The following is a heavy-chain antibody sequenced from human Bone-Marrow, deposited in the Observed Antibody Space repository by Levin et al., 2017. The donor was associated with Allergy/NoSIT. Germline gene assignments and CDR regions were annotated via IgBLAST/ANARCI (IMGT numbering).Heavy chain of an antibody. J-gene: IGHJ6*02. CDR2: IYPDDSDT. CDR3: ARADGAADMLTTGVDYYGMDV. D-gene: IGHD4-23*01. Sequence: TGGSLRLSCKGSGYSFTNYWIGWVRQLPGKGLEWMGIIYPDDSDTRYSPSFQGQVTFSADKSINTAYLQWSSLKASDTAMYYCARADGAADMLTTGVDYYGMDVWGQGTTVTVSS. CDR1: GYSFTNYW. V-gene: IGHV5-51*01.